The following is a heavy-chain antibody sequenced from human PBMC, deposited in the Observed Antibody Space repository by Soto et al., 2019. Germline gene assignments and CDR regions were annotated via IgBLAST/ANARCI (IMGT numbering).Heavy chain of an antibody. Sequence: GSLRLSCEASGFTLRNYAMTWVRQAPGKGLEWVSLISANDVGTYYAESVKTRFTISTDQSRNTVYLQMDSLRADDTAIYYCAKAKIDYNWDYWPPFDYWGQGTLVTVSS. CDR2: ISANDVGT. J-gene: IGHJ4*02. CDR1: GFTLRNYA. D-gene: IGHD1-7*01. CDR3: AKAKIDYNWDYWPPFDY. V-gene: IGHV3-23*01.